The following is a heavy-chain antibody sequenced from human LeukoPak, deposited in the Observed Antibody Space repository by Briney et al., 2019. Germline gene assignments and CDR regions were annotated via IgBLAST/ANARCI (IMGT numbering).Heavy chain of an antibody. Sequence: SETLSLTCAVYGGSFSGYYWSWIRQPPGKGLEWIGEINHSGSTNYNPSLKSRVTISVDTSKNQFSLKLSSVTAADTAVYYCARGLRLGYWGQGTLVTVSA. CDR1: GGSFSGYY. J-gene: IGHJ4*02. V-gene: IGHV4-34*01. CDR3: ARGLRLGY. D-gene: IGHD2-15*01. CDR2: INHSGST.